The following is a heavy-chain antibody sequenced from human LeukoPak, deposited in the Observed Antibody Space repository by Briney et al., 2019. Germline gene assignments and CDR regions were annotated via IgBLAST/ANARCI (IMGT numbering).Heavy chain of an antibody. D-gene: IGHD3-22*01. V-gene: IGHV4-59*01. CDR1: GGSISSYS. J-gene: IGHJ3*02. CDR2: IYYSGST. CDR3: ARCYGDSGYSRFCYAFDI. Sequence: PSETLSLTCTVSGGSISSYSWSWIRQPPGKGLEWIDYIYYSGSTNYNPSLKSRVTISVDTSKNQFSLKLSSVTAADTAVYYCARCYGDSGYSRFCYAFDIWGQGTMVTVSS.